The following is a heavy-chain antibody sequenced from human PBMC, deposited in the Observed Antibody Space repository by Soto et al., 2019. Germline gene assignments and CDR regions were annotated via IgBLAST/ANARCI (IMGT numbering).Heavy chain of an antibody. D-gene: IGHD2-15*01. CDR2: IIPIFGKT. V-gene: IGHV1-69*01. CDR3: ATSGYNYGPFDY. CDR1: GVTFKNYA. Sequence: QVQLVQSGAEVRKPGSSVKVSCRASGVTFKNYAISWVRQAPGQGLEWMGGIIPIFGKTDYAQTFHGRVTINGDESTYTAHMELRGLRSDDTALYYCATSGYNYGPFDYWGRGLLVTVSS. J-gene: IGHJ4*01.